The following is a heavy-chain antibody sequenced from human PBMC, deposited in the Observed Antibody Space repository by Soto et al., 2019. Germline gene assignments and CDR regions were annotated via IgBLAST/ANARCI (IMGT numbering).Heavy chain of an antibody. D-gene: IGHD3-3*01. CDR2: ITWNSRVL. Sequence: QRGGALSVLCVGRGVNCDDFDMNSVRQARGRGLAWVSGITWNSRVLAYADSVKGRFTISRDNARNSLYLQMDSLRDEDTALYYCAKGIYDFRSQYDLDYWGQVTLFIVSS. CDR1: GVNCDDFD. V-gene: IGHV3-9*01. CDR3: AKGIYDFRSQYDLDY. J-gene: IGHJ4*02.